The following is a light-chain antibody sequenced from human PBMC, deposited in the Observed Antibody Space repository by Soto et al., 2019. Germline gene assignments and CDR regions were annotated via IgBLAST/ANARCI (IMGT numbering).Light chain of an antibody. Sequence: EIVMTQSPATVSVTAGETVTLSCRASQSVSSYLAWYQQKPGQAPRLLIYDASNRATGIPARFSGSGSGTDFTLNISSLEPEDFAVYYCQQRNNWPAISFGQGTRLEIK. CDR1: QSVSSY. J-gene: IGKJ5*01. CDR3: QQRNNWPAIS. CDR2: DAS. V-gene: IGKV3-11*01.